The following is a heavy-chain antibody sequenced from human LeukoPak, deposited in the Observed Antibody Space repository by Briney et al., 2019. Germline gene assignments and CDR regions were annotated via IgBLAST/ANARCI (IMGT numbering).Heavy chain of an antibody. D-gene: IGHD3-22*01. Sequence: GGSLRLSCTVSGFTVSSNSMSWVRQAPGKGLEWVSAISGSGGSTYYADSVKGRFTISRDNSKNTLYLQMNSLRAEDTAVYYCANIRGDSSGYSHYFDYWGQGTLVTVSS. CDR3: ANIRGDSSGYSHYFDY. V-gene: IGHV3-23*01. CDR1: GFTVSSNS. J-gene: IGHJ4*02. CDR2: ISGSGGST.